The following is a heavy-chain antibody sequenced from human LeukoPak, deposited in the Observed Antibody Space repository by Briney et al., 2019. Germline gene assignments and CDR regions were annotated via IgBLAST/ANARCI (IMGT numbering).Heavy chain of an antibody. D-gene: IGHD5-24*01. CDR3: AREKMATVDY. V-gene: IGHV3-48*02. J-gene: IGHJ4*02. CDR2: ISSGTEII. CDR1: GFTFSRFE. Sequence: GGSLRLSCVASGFTFSRFEMNWVRQAPGKGLEWVSYISSGTEIIYYADSVKGRFTISRDNAKNSLYLQMNSLRDEDTAVYYCAREKMATVDYWGQGTLVTVSS.